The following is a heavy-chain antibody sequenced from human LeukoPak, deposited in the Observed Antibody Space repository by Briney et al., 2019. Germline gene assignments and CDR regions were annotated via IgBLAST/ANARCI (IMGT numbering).Heavy chain of an antibody. CDR1: GFTFSSYG. Sequence: GGSLRLSCAASGFTFSSYGMHWVRQAPGKGLVWVAVIWYDGSNKYYADSVKGRFTISRDNSKNTLYLQMNSLRAEDTAVYYCARDRAQMTSYYYYGMDVWGQGTTVTVSS. CDR3: ARDRAQMTSYYYYGMDV. CDR2: IWYDGSNK. D-gene: IGHD2-2*01. J-gene: IGHJ6*02. V-gene: IGHV3-33*01.